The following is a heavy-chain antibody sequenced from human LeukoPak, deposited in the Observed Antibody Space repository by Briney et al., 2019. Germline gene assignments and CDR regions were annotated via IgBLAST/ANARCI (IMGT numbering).Heavy chain of an antibody. V-gene: IGHV4-31*03. Sequence: SQTLSLTCTVSGGSISSGGYYWSWIRQHPGKGLEWIGYIFYSGGTHYNPSLKSRVTVSADTSKTQFSLKLSSVTAADTAVYYCARDYSSSWHYYYYGMDVWGQGTTVTVSS. J-gene: IGHJ6*02. D-gene: IGHD6-13*01. CDR2: IFYSGGT. CDR1: GGSISSGGYY. CDR3: ARDYSSSWHYYYYGMDV.